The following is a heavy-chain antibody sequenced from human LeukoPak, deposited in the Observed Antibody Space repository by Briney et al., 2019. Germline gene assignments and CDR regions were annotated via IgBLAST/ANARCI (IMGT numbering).Heavy chain of an antibody. D-gene: IGHD6-19*01. J-gene: IGHJ5*02. CDR1: GDPIRSDSFY. CDR2: IYASGNT. V-gene: IGHV4-61*02. Sequence: SETLSLTCTVSGDPIRSDSFYWNWIRQPAGKGPQWIGRIYASGNTNYNPSLKSRVTISLDTSRNRCSLNLRSVTATDTAVYFCARDRSSGWLNWFDPWGQGTLVTVSP. CDR3: ARDRSSGWLNWFDP.